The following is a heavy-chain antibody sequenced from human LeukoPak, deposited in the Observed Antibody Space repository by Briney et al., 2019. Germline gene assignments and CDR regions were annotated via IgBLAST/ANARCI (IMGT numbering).Heavy chain of an antibody. CDR1: GFTFSSNW. V-gene: IGHV3-7*03. CDR3: AKVTGPNTYYCYHHMDV. CDR2: IKLDGSEK. D-gene: IGHD2-2*02. J-gene: IGHJ6*03. Sequence: AESLSLSCDVSGFTFSSNWISWVRHPEGEGREWVANIKLDGSEKSYVNSVEDRLSICTDNAKKSLYLQMNSLIAAETAVYYCAKVTGPNTYYCYHHMDVWDKGPGVPV.